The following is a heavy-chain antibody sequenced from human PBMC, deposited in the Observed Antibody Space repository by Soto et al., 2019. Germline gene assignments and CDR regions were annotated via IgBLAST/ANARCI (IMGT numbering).Heavy chain of an antibody. CDR3: ARDVGYCSSTSCSNWYFDL. Sequence: GSLRLSCAASGFTVINNYMIFGRQSPWKWLEWVAFIHSDGSTYHAGSVKGRFTVSRDNSKNTLYLQMNSLRAEDTAVYYCARDVGYCSSTSCSNWYFDLWGRGTLVTVSS. J-gene: IGHJ2*01. CDR1: GFTVINNY. V-gene: IGHV3-53*01. CDR2: IHSDGST. D-gene: IGHD2-2*01.